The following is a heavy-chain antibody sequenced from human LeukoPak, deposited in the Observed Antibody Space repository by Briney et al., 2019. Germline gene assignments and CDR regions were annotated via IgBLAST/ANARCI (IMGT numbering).Heavy chain of an antibody. Sequence: SVKVSCKASGGTFSNYAINWVRQAPGQGLEWMGGIIPIFGTTNHAQKFQGRVRITADKSTSTAYMELSSLRSEDTAVYYCARPRFPYYRLSGADYQYMDVWGKGTTVTVSS. CDR1: GGTFSNYA. V-gene: IGHV1-69*06. CDR2: IIPIFGTT. J-gene: IGHJ6*03. CDR3: ARPRFPYYRLSGADYQYMDV. D-gene: IGHD2/OR15-2a*01.